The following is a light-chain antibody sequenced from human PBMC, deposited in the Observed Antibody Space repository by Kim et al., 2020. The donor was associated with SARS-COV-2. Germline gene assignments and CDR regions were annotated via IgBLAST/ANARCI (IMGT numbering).Light chain of an antibody. V-gene: IGKV3-20*01. J-gene: IGKJ1*01. Sequence: IVLTQSPGPLSLSPGERATLSCRASESFNNDHLAWYQQRPGQAPRLLIYGASRRPGGIPDRFSGSGSGTDFTLTISRLESEDFAVYYCQQYAISPWTFGQGTKVDIK. CDR1: ESFNNDH. CDR3: QQYAISPWT. CDR2: GAS.